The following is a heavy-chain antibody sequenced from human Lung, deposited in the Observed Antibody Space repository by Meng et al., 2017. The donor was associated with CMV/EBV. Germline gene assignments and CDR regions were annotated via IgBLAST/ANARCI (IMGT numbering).Heavy chain of an antibody. CDR2: TYYRSKWYH. V-gene: IGHV6-1*01. Sequence: PHHSGPCLVKPSQPLSPTFSLSVDISSLNSAAWHWIRQSPSRGLEWLGRTYYRSKWYHEYAVSVKSRITISPDTPKNQFSLQLNSMTPEDTAVYYCARGINGGCGDWGQGTLVTVSS. D-gene: IGHD4-23*01. CDR3: ARGINGGCGD. CDR1: VDISSLNSAA. J-gene: IGHJ4*02.